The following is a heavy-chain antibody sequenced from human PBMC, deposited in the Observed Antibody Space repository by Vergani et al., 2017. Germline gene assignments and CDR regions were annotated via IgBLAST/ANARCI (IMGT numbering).Heavy chain of an antibody. Sequence: EVQLLESGGGLVQPGGSLRLSCAASGFTFSSYSMSWVRQAPGKGLEWVGFIRSKAYGGTTEYAASVKGRFTISRDDSKSIAYLQMNSLKTEDTAVYYCTRDRSGWSEGNLDYWGQGTLVTVSS. CDR3: TRDRSGWSEGNLDY. V-gene: IGHV3-49*04. CDR2: IRSKAYGGTT. D-gene: IGHD6-19*01. J-gene: IGHJ4*02. CDR1: GFTFSSYS.